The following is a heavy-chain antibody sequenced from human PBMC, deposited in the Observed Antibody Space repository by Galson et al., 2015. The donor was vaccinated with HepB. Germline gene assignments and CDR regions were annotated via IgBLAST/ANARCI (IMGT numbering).Heavy chain of an antibody. J-gene: IGHJ4*02. D-gene: IGHD6-19*01. V-gene: IGHV3-9*01. CDR1: GFTFDDYA. Sequence: SLRLSCAASGFTFDDYAMHWVRQAPGKGLEWVSGISWNSGSIGYADSVKGRFTISRDNAKNSLYLQMNSLRAEDTALYYCAKGPWGMAVAGTIDYWGQGTLVTASS. CDR3: AKGPWGMAVAGTIDY. CDR2: ISWNSGSI.